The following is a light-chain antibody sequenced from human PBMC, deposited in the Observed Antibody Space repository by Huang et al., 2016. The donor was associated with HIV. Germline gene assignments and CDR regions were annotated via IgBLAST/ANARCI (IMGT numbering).Light chain of an antibody. Sequence: DIQMTQSPSSLSASVGDRVTISCRASQSITYYLNWYQLKPGKAPKLLIYAASTLHSGVPSSFSGRGSGTDFTLTISGLQREDFATYYCQQSHSLGITFGQGTRLEIK. CDR1: QSITYY. CDR3: QQSHSLGIT. J-gene: IGKJ5*01. V-gene: IGKV1-39*01. CDR2: AAS.